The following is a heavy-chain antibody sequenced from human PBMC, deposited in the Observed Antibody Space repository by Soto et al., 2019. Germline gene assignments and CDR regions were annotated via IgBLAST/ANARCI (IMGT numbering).Heavy chain of an antibody. CDR1: GFTFSSYW. V-gene: IGHV3-7*01. CDR3: ARDGRYCDGDRCYSWFDY. Sequence: QPGGSLRLSCAASGFTFSSYWMTWVRQAPGKGLEWVANIKLDGSEKYYVDSVKGRFTISRDNTKNSLYLQMNSLRAEDTAVYYCARDGRYCDGDRCYSWFDYWGQGTLVTVSS. CDR2: IKLDGSEK. J-gene: IGHJ4*02. D-gene: IGHD2-15*01.